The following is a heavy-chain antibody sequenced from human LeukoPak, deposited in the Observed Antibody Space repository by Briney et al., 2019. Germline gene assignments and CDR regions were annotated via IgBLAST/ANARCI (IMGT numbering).Heavy chain of an antibody. Sequence: GASVKVSCKASGYTLTGYYMHWVRQAPGQGLEWMGWINPNSGGTNYAQKFQGWVTMTRDTSISTAYMELSRLRSDDTAVYYRARDGACSGGSCSMDVWGQGTTVTVSS. D-gene: IGHD2-15*01. V-gene: IGHV1-2*04. CDR1: GYTLTGYY. CDR3: ARDGACSGGSCSMDV. CDR2: INPNSGGT. J-gene: IGHJ6*02.